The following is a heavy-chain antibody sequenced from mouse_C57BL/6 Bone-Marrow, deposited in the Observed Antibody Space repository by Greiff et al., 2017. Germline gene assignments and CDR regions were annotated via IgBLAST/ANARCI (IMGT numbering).Heavy chain of an antibody. CDR3: ARGEIWMDY. CDR2: ISPNNGGT. V-gene: IGHV1-26*01. CDR1: GYTFTDYD. Sequence: VQLLQSGPELVKPGASVKISCEASGYTFTDYDMTWVKQSHGKSLEWIGDISPNNGGTSYNQKVKGRDTLTVDKSSSTAYMELRSLTSEDSAVYYCARGEIWMDYWGQGTSVTVSS. D-gene: IGHD1-1*02. J-gene: IGHJ4*01.